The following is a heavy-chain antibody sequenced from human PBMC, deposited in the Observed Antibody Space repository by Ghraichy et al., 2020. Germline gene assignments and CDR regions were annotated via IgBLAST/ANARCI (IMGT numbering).Heavy chain of an antibody. Sequence: ASVKVSCKIGRAHFTTPVIAYYLECRLQVHEKMGWISAYNGDTQYAQNLQGRVTMTTDTSTSTAYMDLRSLRSDDTAVYYCARVSVVPTAKSDYWGQGTPVTVSS. J-gene: IGHJ4*02. CDR2: ISAYNGDT. V-gene: IGHV1-18*01. CDR1: RAHFTTPV. CDR3: ARVSVVPTAKSDY. D-gene: IGHD2-2*01.